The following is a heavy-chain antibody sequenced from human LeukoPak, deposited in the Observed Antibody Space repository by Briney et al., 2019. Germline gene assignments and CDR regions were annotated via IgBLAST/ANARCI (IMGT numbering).Heavy chain of an antibody. D-gene: IGHD6-19*01. Sequence: GGSLRLSCAASGFTFSSYAMSWVRQAPGKGLEWVSAISGSGGSTYYADSVKGRFTISRDNSKNTLYLQMNSLRAEDTAVYYCAKDPYSSGWYPYYFDYWGQGTLVTVSS. CDR3: AKDPYSSGWYPYYFDY. J-gene: IGHJ4*02. CDR1: GFTFSSYA. CDR2: ISGSGGST. V-gene: IGHV3-23*01.